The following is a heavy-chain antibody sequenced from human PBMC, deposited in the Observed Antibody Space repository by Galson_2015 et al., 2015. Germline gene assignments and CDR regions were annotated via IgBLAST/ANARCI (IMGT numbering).Heavy chain of an antibody. CDR1: GFSLSTSGMS. Sequence: PALVKPTQTLTLTCTFSGFSLSTSGMSVNWIRQPPGKALEWLALIDWGGDKYYTTSLKTRLTVSKDTSRNQVVLTMTSMDPVDTATYYCARMKNWAIDYWGQGTLVTVSS. CDR2: IDWGGDK. V-gene: IGHV2-70*01. D-gene: IGHD7-27*01. CDR3: ARMKNWAIDY. J-gene: IGHJ4*02.